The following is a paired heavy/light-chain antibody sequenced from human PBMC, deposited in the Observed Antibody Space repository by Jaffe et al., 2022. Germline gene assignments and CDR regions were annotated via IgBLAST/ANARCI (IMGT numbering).Light chain of an antibody. J-gene: IGKJ3*01. V-gene: IGKV4-1*01. CDR3: QQYYSSPLT. CDR2: WAS. CDR1: QSVLYSPNNKNY. Sequence: DIVMTQSPDSLAVSLGERATINCKSSQSVLYSPNNKNYLAWYQQKPGQAPQLLIYWASTREFGVPDRFSGSGSGTDFTLTISSLQAEDVAVYYCQQYYSSPLTFGPGTKVNIK.
Heavy chain of an antibody. Sequence: QLQLQESGPGLLKPSETLSLSCTVSGASVSSSAYHWGWIRQPPGKGLEWIGTMYYSGTTYYNPSIKSRVTLYIDTSNNQFSLKLSSVTAADTAVYYCARHIAQAGVRYADYWGQGTLVTVSS. D-gene: IGHD6-13*01. J-gene: IGHJ4*02. CDR2: MYYSGTT. V-gene: IGHV4-39*01. CDR1: GASVSSSAYH. CDR3: ARHIAQAGVRYADY.